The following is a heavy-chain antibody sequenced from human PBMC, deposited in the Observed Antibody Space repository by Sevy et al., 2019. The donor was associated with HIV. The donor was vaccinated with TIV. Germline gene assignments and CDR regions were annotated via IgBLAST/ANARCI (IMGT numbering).Heavy chain of an antibody. CDR2: MNPDSGKR. D-gene: IGHD6-13*01. J-gene: IGHJ6*02. CDR3: ARADLDSSTFFYYYGMDV. CDR1: GYTFTSYD. Sequence: ASVKVSCKTSGYTFTSYDINWVRQATGQVLEWMGWMNPDSGKRGYAQKFQGRVTMTTNTSISTAYMELRSLRSEDSAVYYCARADLDSSTFFYYYGMDVWGQGTTVTVSS. V-gene: IGHV1-8*01.